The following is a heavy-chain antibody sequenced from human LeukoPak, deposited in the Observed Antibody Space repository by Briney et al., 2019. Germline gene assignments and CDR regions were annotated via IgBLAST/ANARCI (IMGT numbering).Heavy chain of an antibody. V-gene: IGHV1-46*01. J-gene: IGHJ4*02. D-gene: IGHD2-8*01. CDR1: GYTFTSYY. CDR3: ARDLGYCTNGVCYTSWYFDY. Sequence: ASVKVSCKASGYTFTSYYMHWVRQAPGQGLGWMGIINPSGGSTSYAQKFQGRVTMTRDTSTSTVYMELSSLRSEDTAVYYCARDLGYCTNGVCYTSWYFDYWGQGTLVTVSS. CDR2: INPSGGST.